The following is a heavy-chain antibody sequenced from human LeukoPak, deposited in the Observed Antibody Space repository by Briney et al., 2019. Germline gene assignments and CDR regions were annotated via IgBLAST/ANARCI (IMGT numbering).Heavy chain of an antibody. Sequence: ASETLSLTCAVYGGSFSGYYWSWIRQPPGKGLEWIGEINHSGSTNYNPSLKSRVTISVDTSKNQFSLKLGSVTAADTAVYYCARGREYYDILTGYPPQASFDYWGQGTLVTVSS. J-gene: IGHJ4*02. CDR2: INHSGST. V-gene: IGHV4-34*01. CDR3: ARGREYYDILTGYPPQASFDY. CDR1: GGSFSGYY. D-gene: IGHD3-9*01.